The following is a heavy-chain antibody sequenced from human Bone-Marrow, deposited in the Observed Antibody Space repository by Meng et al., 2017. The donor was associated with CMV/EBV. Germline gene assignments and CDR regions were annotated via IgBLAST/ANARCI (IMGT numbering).Heavy chain of an antibody. D-gene: IGHD2-15*01. V-gene: IGHV1-2*02. J-gene: IGHJ6*02. CDR3: AREGRYCSGGSCYSGGYYYYGMDV. Sequence: ASVKVSCKASAYTFTSYGISWVRQAPGQGLEWMGWINPNSGGTNYAQKFQGRVTMTRDTSISTAYMELSRLRSDDTAVYYCAREGRYCSGGSCYSGGYYYYGMDVWGQGTTVTVSS. CDR1: AYTFTSYG. CDR2: INPNSGGT.